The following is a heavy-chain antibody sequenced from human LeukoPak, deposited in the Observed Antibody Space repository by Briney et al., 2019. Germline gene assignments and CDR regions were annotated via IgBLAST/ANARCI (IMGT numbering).Heavy chain of an antibody. CDR2: ISSNGGST. Sequence: GGSLRLSCAASGFTFSSYAMHWVRQAPGKGLEYVSAISSNGGSTYYANSVKGRFTISRDNSKNTLYLQMGSLRAEDMAVYYCARDGLKGWLQSPSFDYWGRGTLVTVSS. CDR1: GFTFSSYA. D-gene: IGHD5-24*01. CDR3: ARDGLKGWLQSPSFDY. V-gene: IGHV3-64*01. J-gene: IGHJ4*02.